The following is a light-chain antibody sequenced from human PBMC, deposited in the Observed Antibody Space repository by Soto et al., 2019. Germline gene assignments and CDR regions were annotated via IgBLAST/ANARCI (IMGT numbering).Light chain of an antibody. CDR2: GVS. V-gene: IGLV2-14*01. Sequence: QSALTQPASVSASPGQSITISCTGGKNDIGSSDYVSWYQQHPGKAPKLIIYGVSNRPSGTSDRFSGSKSGNTASLTISGLQAEDEADYYCCSYAGSYTLYVFGTGTQLTVL. J-gene: IGLJ1*01. CDR3: CSYAGSYTLYV. CDR1: KNDIGSSDY.